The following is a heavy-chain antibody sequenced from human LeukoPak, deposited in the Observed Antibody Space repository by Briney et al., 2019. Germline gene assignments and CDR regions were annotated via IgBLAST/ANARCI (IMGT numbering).Heavy chain of an antibody. CDR1: GYTFTSYG. V-gene: IGHV1-18*01. Sequence: ASVKVSCKASGYTFTSYGISWVRQAPGQGLEWMGWISAYNGDTNYAQKLQGRVTMTTDTSTSTAYMELRSLRSDDTAVCYCAREPDTAVAGAGVDYWGQGTLVTVSS. CDR2: ISAYNGDT. D-gene: IGHD6-19*01. J-gene: IGHJ4*02. CDR3: AREPDTAVAGAGVDY.